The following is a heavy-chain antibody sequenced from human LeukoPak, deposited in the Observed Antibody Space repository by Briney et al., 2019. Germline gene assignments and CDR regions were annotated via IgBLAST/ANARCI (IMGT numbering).Heavy chain of an antibody. Sequence: ASVKVSCKTSGYTFTKYSIHWVRQAPGQRLEWMGWINTGNANTKYSEKLQGRVTITRDTSATTAYMELSSLTSEDTAVYYCAREEGYGRQYDNWGQGTLVTVSS. CDR1: GYTFTKYS. D-gene: IGHD5-18*01. CDR3: AREEGYGRQYDN. J-gene: IGHJ4*02. V-gene: IGHV1-3*04. CDR2: INTGNANT.